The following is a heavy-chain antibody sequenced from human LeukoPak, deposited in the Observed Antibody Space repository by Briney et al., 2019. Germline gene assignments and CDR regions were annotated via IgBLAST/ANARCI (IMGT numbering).Heavy chain of an antibody. D-gene: IGHD6-19*01. CDR3: ARTGDSGWYFDY. J-gene: IGHJ4*02. Sequence: ASVKVSCKASGYTFTGYYMHWVRQAPGQGLEWMGWIHAKSGGTNYAQKFQGRVTMTRDTSISTGYMELSRLRSDDTAVYYCARTGDSGWYFDYWGQGTLVTVSS. CDR1: GYTFTGYY. CDR2: IHAKSGGT. V-gene: IGHV1-2*02.